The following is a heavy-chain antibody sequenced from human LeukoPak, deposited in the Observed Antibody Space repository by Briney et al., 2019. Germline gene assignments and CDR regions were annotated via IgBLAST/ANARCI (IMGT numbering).Heavy chain of an antibody. J-gene: IGHJ3*02. Sequence: GGFLRLSCAASGFTFDDYAMHWVRQAPGKGLEWVSGISWNSGSIGYADSVKGRFTISRDNAKNSLYLQMNSLRAEDMALYYCAKELYYGSGSYGDPLGGGAFDIWGQGTMVTVSS. D-gene: IGHD3-10*01. CDR3: AKELYYGSGSYGDPLGGGAFDI. CDR2: ISWNSGSI. CDR1: GFTFDDYA. V-gene: IGHV3-9*03.